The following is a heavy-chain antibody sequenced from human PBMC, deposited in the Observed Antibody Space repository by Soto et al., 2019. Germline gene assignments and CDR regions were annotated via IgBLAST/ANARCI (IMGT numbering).Heavy chain of an antibody. Sequence: QVQLVQYGAEVKKPGASVKVSGKASGYTFTSFGVAWVRQAPGQGLEWVAWISPYSGHRDYAHELQGRGTMSTDTVTNTAYIDLRSLRSDDTAVYFCARSRMVRAAPNAFDYWGQGKLVTVSS. D-gene: IGHD3-10*01. J-gene: IGHJ3*01. CDR3: ARSRMVRAAPNAFDY. V-gene: IGHV1-18*01. CDR1: GYTFTSFG. CDR2: ISPYSGHR.